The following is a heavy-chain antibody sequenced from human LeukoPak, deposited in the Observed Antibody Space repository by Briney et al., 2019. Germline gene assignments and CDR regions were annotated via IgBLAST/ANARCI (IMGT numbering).Heavy chain of an antibody. CDR3: ARGLEDFWSGYYFGQCGMDV. CDR2: MNPNSGNT. CDR1: GYTFTSYD. Sequence: ASVKVSCKASGYTFTSYDINWVRQATGQGLEWMGWMNPNSGNTGYAQKFQGRVTMTRNTSISTAYMELSSPRSEDTAVYYCARGLEDFWSGYYFGQCGMDVWGQGTTVTVSS. J-gene: IGHJ6*02. D-gene: IGHD3-3*01. V-gene: IGHV1-8*01.